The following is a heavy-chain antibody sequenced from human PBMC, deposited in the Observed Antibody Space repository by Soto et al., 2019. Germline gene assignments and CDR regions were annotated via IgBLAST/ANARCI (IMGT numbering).Heavy chain of an antibody. Sequence: QVQLVQSGAEVKKPGASVRVSCKASGYTFTSSDVYWVRQATGQGLELMGWMNPNTGNTGYAQKFQGRVTMTRNTSISTAYVELSSLRSEDTAVYYCARGSNHCSGGSCYSDLFDPWGQGTPVTVSS. V-gene: IGHV1-8*01. J-gene: IGHJ5*02. CDR2: MNPNTGNT. CDR1: GYTFTSSD. CDR3: ARGSNHCSGGSCYSDLFDP. D-gene: IGHD2-15*01.